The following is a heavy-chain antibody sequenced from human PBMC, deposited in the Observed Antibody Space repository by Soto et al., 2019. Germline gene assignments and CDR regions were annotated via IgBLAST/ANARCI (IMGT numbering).Heavy chain of an antibody. V-gene: IGHV3-23*01. Sequence: GSLRLSCAASGFTFIDFAMTWVRQAPGKGLEWVSAISGSGAVTYYAESVKGCFTISRDKSKNTLSLEMDSLGGEDTAVYYCAKDRSWASGYGMDVWGQGTTVTVSS. J-gene: IGHJ6*02. CDR1: GFTFIDFA. CDR2: ISGSGAVT. D-gene: IGHD3-10*01. CDR3: AKDRSWASGYGMDV.